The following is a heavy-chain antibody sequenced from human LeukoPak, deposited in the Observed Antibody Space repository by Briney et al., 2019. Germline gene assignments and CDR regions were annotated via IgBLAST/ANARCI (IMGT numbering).Heavy chain of an antibody. Sequence: ASVKVSCKASGYTFSNYGVSWVRQAPGQGLEWMGWISTYNGNTKYAQKFQGRVTMTTDTSTNTAYMEVRRLRFDDTALYYCARERGRLTMVRGGYDAFDIWGQGTMVTVSS. J-gene: IGHJ3*02. CDR2: ISTYNGNT. V-gene: IGHV1-18*01. CDR1: GYTFSNYG. CDR3: ARERGRLTMVRGGYDAFDI. D-gene: IGHD3-10*01.